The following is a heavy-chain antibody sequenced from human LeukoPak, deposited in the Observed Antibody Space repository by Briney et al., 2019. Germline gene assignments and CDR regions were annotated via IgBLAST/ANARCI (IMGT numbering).Heavy chain of an antibody. CDR1: GFTFSNNW. CDR3: AMIKEG. CDR2: INSDGRTT. V-gene: IGHV3-74*01. D-gene: IGHD3-22*01. J-gene: IGHJ4*02. Sequence: GGSLRLSXAAPGFTFSNNWMHWVRQAPGKGLVWVSRINSDGRTTTYADSVKGRFTISRDNAKNTLYLQMNSLRAEDTAVYYCAMIKEGWGQGTLVTVSS.